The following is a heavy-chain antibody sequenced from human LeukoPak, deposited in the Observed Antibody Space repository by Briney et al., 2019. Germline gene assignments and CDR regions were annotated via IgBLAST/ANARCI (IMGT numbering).Heavy chain of an antibody. CDR1: GGSFSGYY. J-gene: IGHJ4*02. D-gene: IGHD3-10*01. V-gene: IGHV4-59*10. Sequence: PSETLSLTCAVYGGSFSGYYWSWIRQPAGKGLEWLGRIYTSGNTNYNPSLKGRVTMSVDTSKNQFSLKLSSVSAADTAVYYCARVRSYYGSVTGKSYYFDYWGQGTLVTVSS. CDR2: IYTSGNT. CDR3: ARVRSYYGSVTGKSYYFDY.